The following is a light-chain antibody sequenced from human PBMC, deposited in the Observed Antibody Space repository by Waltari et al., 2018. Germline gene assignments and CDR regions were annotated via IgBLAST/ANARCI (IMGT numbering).Light chain of an antibody. CDR1: LLGHKT. CDR3: QAWDTRTV. V-gene: IGLV3-1*01. J-gene: IGLJ3*02. CDR2: EDN. Sequence: SFDLTQPPSVSVSPGQTATITCSGPLLGHKTSAWYQQKPGQSPILIIYEDNMRPSGVPERFAGAHAGNTATLTISGTQSRDEADYYCQAWDTRTVFGGGTKLTVL.